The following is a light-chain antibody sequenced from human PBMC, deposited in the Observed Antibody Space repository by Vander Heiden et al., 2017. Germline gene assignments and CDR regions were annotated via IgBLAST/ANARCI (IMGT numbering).Light chain of an antibody. CDR3: QQYYSTPLT. CDR2: WAS. J-gene: IGKJ4*01. Sequence: DIAMTQPPDSLAVSLGVRATINCKSSQSVLYSSNNKNYLAWYQQKPGQPPKLLIYWASTRESGVPDRFSGSGSGTDFTLTISSLQAEDVAVYYCQQYYSTPLTFGGGTKVEIK. V-gene: IGKV4-1*01. CDR1: QSVLYSSNNKNY.